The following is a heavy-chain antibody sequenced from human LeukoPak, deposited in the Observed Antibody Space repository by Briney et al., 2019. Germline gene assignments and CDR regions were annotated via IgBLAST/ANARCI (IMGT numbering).Heavy chain of an antibody. J-gene: IGHJ6*03. CDR1: GYTFTSYD. CDR3: ARGVNTYLWFGGDYMDV. V-gene: IGHV1-8*03. Sequence: ASVKVSCKASGYTFTSYDINWVRRATGQGLEWLGWMNPNSGNTGYAQKFQGRVTITRNTSISTAYMELSSLRSEDTAVYYCARGVNTYLWFGGDYMDVWGKGSTVTVSS. CDR2: MNPNSGNT. D-gene: IGHD3-16*01.